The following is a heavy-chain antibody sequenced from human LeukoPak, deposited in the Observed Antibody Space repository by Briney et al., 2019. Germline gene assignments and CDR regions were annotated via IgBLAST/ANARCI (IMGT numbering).Heavy chain of an antibody. J-gene: IGHJ4*02. CDR2: INPNSGGT. Sequence: EASVKVSCKASGYTFTGYYMHWVRPAPGQGLEWMGWINPNSGGTNYAQKFQGRVTMTRDTSISTAYMELSRLRSDDTAVYYCARDRSPAMGPQYYFDYWGQGTLVTVSS. D-gene: IGHD5-18*01. CDR3: ARDRSPAMGPQYYFDY. V-gene: IGHV1-2*02. CDR1: GYTFTGYY.